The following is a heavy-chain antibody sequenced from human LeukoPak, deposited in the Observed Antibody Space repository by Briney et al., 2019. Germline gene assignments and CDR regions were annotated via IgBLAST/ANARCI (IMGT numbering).Heavy chain of an antibody. CDR1: GDSLNTYY. CDR3: ARVVRGVVTSNWFDP. J-gene: IGHJ5*02. CDR2: VASSGTS. D-gene: IGHD2-21*02. Sequence: SETLSLTCTVSGDSLNTYYWTWIRQTPRKELEWIGFVASSGTSNYNPSLKSRVSISIDTSKNHFSLALTSVTPADTAVYYCARVVRGVVTSNWFDPWGQGTLVSVSS. V-gene: IGHV4-59*01.